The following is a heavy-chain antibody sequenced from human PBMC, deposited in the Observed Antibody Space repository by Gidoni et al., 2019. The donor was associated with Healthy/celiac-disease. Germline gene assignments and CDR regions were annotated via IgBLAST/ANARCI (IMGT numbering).Heavy chain of an antibody. V-gene: IGHV3-9*01. J-gene: IGHJ4*02. CDR3: AKDMSNNWNDGDPFDY. CDR1: GFTFDDYA. CDR2: ISWNSGSI. Sequence: EVQLVESGGGLVQPGRSLRLSCAASGFTFDDYAMHWVRQAPGKGLEWVSGISWNSGSIGYADSVKGRFTISRDNAKNSLYLQMNSLRAEDTALYYCAKDMSNNWNDGDPFDYWGQGTLVTVSS. D-gene: IGHD1-20*01.